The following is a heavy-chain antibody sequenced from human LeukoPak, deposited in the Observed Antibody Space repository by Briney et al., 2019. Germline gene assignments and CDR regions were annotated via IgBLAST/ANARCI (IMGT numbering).Heavy chain of an antibody. V-gene: IGHV1-2*02. D-gene: IGHD2-15*01. Sequence: GASVKVSCKASGYTFTGYYMHWVRQAPGQGLEWMGWINPNSGGTNYAQKFQGRVTMTRDTSISTAYMELSRLRSDDTAVYYCARRFTYCSGGSCPTLPCCTFDYWGQGTLVTVSS. J-gene: IGHJ4*02. CDR1: GYTFTGYY. CDR2: INPNSGGT. CDR3: ARRFTYCSGGSCPTLPCCTFDY.